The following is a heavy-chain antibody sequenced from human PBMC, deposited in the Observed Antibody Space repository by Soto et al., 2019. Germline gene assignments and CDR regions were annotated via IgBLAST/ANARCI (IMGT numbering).Heavy chain of an antibody. CDR1: GGSISSGGYY. CDR2: IYYSGST. CDR3: ASYYYGSGMALRTFDY. V-gene: IGHV4-31*03. J-gene: IGHJ4*02. Sequence: PSETLSLTCTVSGGSISSGGYYWSWIREHPGKGLEWIGYIYYSGSTYYNPSLKSRVTISVDTSKNQFSLKLSSVTAADTAVYYCASYYYGSGMALRTFDYWGQGTLVTVSS. D-gene: IGHD3-10*01.